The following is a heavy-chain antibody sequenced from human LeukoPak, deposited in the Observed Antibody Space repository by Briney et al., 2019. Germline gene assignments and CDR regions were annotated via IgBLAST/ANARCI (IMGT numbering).Heavy chain of an antibody. D-gene: IGHD3-3*01. J-gene: IGHJ4*02. CDR3: AKDNYDFWSGYYIDY. CDR1: GFTFSSYG. Sequence: GGSLRLSCAASGFTFSSYGMHWVRQAPGKGLEWVAVISYDGSNKYYADSVKGRFTISRDNSKNTLYLQMNSLRAEDTAVYYCAKDNYDFWSGYYIDYWGQGTLVTVSS. CDR2: ISYDGSNK. V-gene: IGHV3-30*18.